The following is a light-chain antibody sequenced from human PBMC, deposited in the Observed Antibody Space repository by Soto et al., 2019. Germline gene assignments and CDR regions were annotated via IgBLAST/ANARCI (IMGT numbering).Light chain of an antibody. CDR3: LQYASSPLT. CDR1: QSVAKNF. Sequence: EIVLTQSPGTLSLSPGERATLSCRASQSVAKNFLAWYQQKPGQAPRLLIYGASSKASGIPDRFSGSGSGTDFTLTISRLEPEDFAVFYCLQYASSPLTFGGGTKVEI. J-gene: IGKJ4*01. V-gene: IGKV3-20*01. CDR2: GAS.